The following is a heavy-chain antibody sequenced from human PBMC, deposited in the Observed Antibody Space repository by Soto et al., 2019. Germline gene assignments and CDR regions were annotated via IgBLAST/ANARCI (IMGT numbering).Heavy chain of an antibody. CDR2: ISYDGSNK. V-gene: IGHV3-30*18. CDR1: GFTFSSYG. J-gene: IGHJ4*02. CDR3: AKPLYNWNDGSYYFDY. D-gene: IGHD1-1*01. Sequence: QVQLVESGGGVVQPGRSLRLSCAASGFTFSSYGMHWVRQAPGKGLEWVAVISYDGSNKYYADSVKGRFTISRDNSKNTLYLQMNSLRAEDTAVYYCAKPLYNWNDGSYYFDYWGQGTLVTVSS.